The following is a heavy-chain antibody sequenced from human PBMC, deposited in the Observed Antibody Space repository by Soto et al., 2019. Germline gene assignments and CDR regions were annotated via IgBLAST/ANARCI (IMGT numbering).Heavy chain of an antibody. J-gene: IGHJ4*02. CDR3: ATQDFRGSTGTT. CDR2: ISGISRDT. D-gene: IGHD1-1*01. CDR1: GFTFNTFA. Sequence: GGSLRLSCGASGFTFNTFAMGWVGRDPGKGLEWVSLISGISRDTYYADSVKGRFTISRDNSKNTLYLQMNSLRAEDTAVYYCATQDFRGSTGTTWGQGTLVTVSS. V-gene: IGHV3-23*01.